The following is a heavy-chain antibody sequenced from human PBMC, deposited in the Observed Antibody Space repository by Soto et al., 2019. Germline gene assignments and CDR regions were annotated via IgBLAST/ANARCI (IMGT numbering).Heavy chain of an antibody. CDR3: VRDRRLRGQPFDI. J-gene: IGHJ3*02. D-gene: IGHD2-21*02. CDR2: ISFDGTAT. V-gene: IGHV3-74*03. Sequence: EVQLVESGGGLVQPGGSLRLSCVASGFTFSDSWMHWVRQAPGKGLMWVSRISFDGTATTSADSVRGRFSISRDNAKNTLFLQINHLRADDTAMYYCVRDRRLRGQPFDIWGQGTFVTVSS. CDR1: GFTFSDSW.